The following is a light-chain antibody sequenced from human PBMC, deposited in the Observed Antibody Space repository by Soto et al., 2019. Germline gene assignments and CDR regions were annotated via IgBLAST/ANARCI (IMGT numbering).Light chain of an antibody. CDR2: GNS. Sequence: QSVLTQPPSVSGAPGQRGTISCTGRSSNIGAGYDVHWYQQLPGTAPKLLISGNSNRPSGVPDRFSGSKSGTSASLAITGLQAEDEADYYCQSYDSSLSAVVFGGGTKLTVL. J-gene: IGLJ2*01. V-gene: IGLV1-40*01. CDR1: SSNIGAGYD. CDR3: QSYDSSLSAVV.